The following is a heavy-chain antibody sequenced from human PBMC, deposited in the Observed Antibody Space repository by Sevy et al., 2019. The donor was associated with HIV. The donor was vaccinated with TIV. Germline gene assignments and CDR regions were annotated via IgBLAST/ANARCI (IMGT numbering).Heavy chain of an antibody. CDR3: ARDYYRNPGNLQH. CDR1: GGSLSSYY. V-gene: IGHV4-59*13. CDR2: VLYTGRT. J-gene: IGHJ1*01. D-gene: IGHD3-22*01. Sequence: SETLSLTCTVSGGSLSSYYWSWIRQPPGKGLEYIGYVLYTGRTDYNPSLTSRVTMSIDTSKTPFSLTLNSVTAGDTAVYYCARDYYRNPGNLQHWGQGALVTVSS.